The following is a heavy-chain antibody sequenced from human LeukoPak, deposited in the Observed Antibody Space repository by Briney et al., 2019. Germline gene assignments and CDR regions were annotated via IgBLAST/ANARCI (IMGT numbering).Heavy chain of an antibody. CDR3: ARDNDWAFHY. D-gene: IGHD3-9*01. J-gene: IGHJ4*02. CDR1: GFTLSNYV. V-gene: IGHV3-48*02. CDR2: INHNGEMI. Sequence: GGSLRLSCAASGFTLSNYVMSWVRQAPGKGLEWVSYINHNGEMIFYPDFVKGRFTISRDNAKNSLYLQMNSLRDEDTAVYYCARDNDWAFHYWGQGTLVTVSS.